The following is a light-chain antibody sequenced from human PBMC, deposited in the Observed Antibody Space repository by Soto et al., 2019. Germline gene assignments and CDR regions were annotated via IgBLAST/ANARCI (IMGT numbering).Light chain of an antibody. J-gene: IGKJ5*01. CDR2: GAS. CDR1: QSVSGN. V-gene: IGKV3-15*01. Sequence: EIVMTQSPATLSVSPGERATLSCRASQSVSGNLAWYQQKPGQAPRLLIYGASTRATGIPATFSGSGSGTEFTLPISSLQSEDLAVYYCQQYNNWPPITFGQGTRLEIK. CDR3: QQYNNWPPIT.